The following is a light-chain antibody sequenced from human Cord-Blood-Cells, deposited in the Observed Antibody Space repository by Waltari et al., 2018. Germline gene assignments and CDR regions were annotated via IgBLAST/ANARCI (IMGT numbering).Light chain of an antibody. J-gene: IGLJ1*01. CDR3: SSYTSSSTLV. CDR2: DVS. CDR1: CSDVGGYNY. Sequence: QYALKQPATLSGSPGPSHITSCTGTCSDVGGYNYVSWYQQHPGKAPKPMIYDVSNRPSGVSNRFSGSKSGNTASLTISGLQAEDEADYSCSSYTSSSTLVFGTGTKVTVL. V-gene: IGLV2-14*01.